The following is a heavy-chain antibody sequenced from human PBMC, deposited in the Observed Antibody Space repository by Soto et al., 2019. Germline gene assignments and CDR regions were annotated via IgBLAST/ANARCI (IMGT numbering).Heavy chain of an antibody. CDR3: ARHSPTDY. Sequence: QLQLQESGPGLVKPSETLSLTCTVSGGSISSSSYYWGWIRQHPGTGLEWIGSVYYSGSTYYNPSLKSRVTISVDTSKNQFSLKRSSVTAADTAVYYCARHSPTDYWGQGTLVTVCS. CDR2: VYYSGST. J-gene: IGHJ4*02. CDR1: GGSISSSSYY. V-gene: IGHV4-39*01.